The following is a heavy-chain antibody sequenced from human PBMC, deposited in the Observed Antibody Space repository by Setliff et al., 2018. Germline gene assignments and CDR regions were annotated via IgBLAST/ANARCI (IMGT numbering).Heavy chain of an antibody. V-gene: IGHV4-34*01. J-gene: IGHJ4*01. Sequence: SETLSLTCTVYGASFSDYYWGWIRQPPGKGLEWIAEINHSGSTNYNPSLKSRVTISVDTSKNQFSLKLSSVTAADTAVYYCMFWSGYYKNDYWGQGTLVTVSS. CDR2: INHSGST. D-gene: IGHD3-3*01. CDR3: MFWSGYYKNDY. CDR1: GASFSDYY.